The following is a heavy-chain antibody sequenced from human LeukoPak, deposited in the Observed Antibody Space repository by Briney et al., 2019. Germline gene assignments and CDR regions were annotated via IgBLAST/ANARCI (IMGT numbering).Heavy chain of an antibody. CDR2: VWVDGNNK. CDR1: GFTFTAYG. V-gene: IGHV3-33*03. CDR3: AKAARLGPSHFDY. Sequence: GRSLRLSCATSGFTFTAYGLHWVRQAPGMGLEWVAVVWVDGNNKFYADSVKGRFTISRDNSRSTLYLHMNSLRDGDTAVYYCAKAARLGPSHFDYWGRGTLVTVSS. J-gene: IGHJ4*02. D-gene: IGHD6-25*01.